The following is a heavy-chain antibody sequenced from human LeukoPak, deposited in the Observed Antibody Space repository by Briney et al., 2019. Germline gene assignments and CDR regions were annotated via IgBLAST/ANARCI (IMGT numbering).Heavy chain of an antibody. V-gene: IGHV4-61*02. CDR1: GGSISSGDSY. J-gene: IGHJ4*02. CDR2: ISTSGST. CDR3: TTGPGY. Sequence: PSETLSLTCTVSGGSISSGDSYWTWIRRPAGKGLEWIGRISTSGSTNYNPSLKSRVTISVDTSKNQFSLKLSSVTAADTAVYYCTTGPGYWGQGTLVTVSS. D-gene: IGHD4-17*01.